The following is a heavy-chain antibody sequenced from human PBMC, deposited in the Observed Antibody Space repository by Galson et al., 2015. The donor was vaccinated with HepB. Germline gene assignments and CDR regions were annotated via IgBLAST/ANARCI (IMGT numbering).Heavy chain of an antibody. CDR1: GFTFSSYS. CDR2: ISSSSSYI. V-gene: IGHV3-21*01. J-gene: IGHJ4*02. CDR3: ARLKNGLGDY. D-gene: IGHD3-10*01. Sequence: SLRLSCAASGFTFSSYSMNWVRQAPGKGLEWVSSISSSSSYIYYADSVKDRFTISRDNAKNSLYLQMNSLRAEDTAVYYCARLKNGLGDYWGQGTLVTVSS.